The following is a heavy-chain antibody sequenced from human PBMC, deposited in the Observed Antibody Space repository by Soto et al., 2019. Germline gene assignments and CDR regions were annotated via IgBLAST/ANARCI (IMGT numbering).Heavy chain of an antibody. Sequence: QITLKESGPTLVKPTQTLTLTCTFSGFSLGTSGVGVGWIRQPPGNALEWVAIIYWDDYKHFSPSLESRLTIIKDTSKNLGVLTITDMDPVDTATYYCAHKGSGLYPLDYWGQGILVTVSS. D-gene: IGHD3-10*01. J-gene: IGHJ4*02. CDR1: GFSLGTSGVG. CDR2: IYWDDYK. V-gene: IGHV2-5*02. CDR3: AHKGSGLYPLDY.